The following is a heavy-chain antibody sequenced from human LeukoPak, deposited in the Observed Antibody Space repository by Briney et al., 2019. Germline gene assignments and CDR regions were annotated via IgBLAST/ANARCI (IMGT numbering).Heavy chain of an antibody. CDR3: ARALSYDSSAMGY. J-gene: IGHJ4*02. V-gene: IGHV3-53*05. CDR2: IYSGGST. CDR1: GFTVSSNY. Sequence: GGSLRLSCAASGFTVSSNYMSWVRQAPGKGLEWVSVIYSGGSTYYADSVKGRFTISRDNSKNTLYLQMNSLRPEDTVVFYCARALSYDSSAMGYWGQGTLVTVSS. D-gene: IGHD3-22*01.